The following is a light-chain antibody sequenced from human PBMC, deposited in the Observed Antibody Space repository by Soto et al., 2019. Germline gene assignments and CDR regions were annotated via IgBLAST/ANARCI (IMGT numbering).Light chain of an antibody. Sequence: EIVMTQSPATLSVSPGERATLSCRASHRVSSYLAWYQQKPGQAPRLLIYGASNRATGIPDRFSGSGSGTDFTLTISSLEPEDFAVYYCQQRSNWPGGFTFGPGTKVDIK. V-gene: IGKV3-11*01. J-gene: IGKJ3*01. CDR1: HRVSSY. CDR3: QQRSNWPGGFT. CDR2: GAS.